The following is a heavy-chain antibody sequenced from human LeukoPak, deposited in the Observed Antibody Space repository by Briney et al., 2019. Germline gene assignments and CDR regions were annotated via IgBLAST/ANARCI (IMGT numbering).Heavy chain of an antibody. Sequence: GGSLRLSCTASGFTFRNYGMNWVRQAPGKGLEWVAGIWYDGSNKDYVDSVKGRFTISRDNSKNTLYLQMNSLRAKDTAVYYCAKGGYYYGSGSYIDYWGQGTLVTVSS. CDR1: GFTFRNYG. V-gene: IGHV3-33*06. D-gene: IGHD3-10*01. CDR2: IWYDGSNK. CDR3: AKGGYYYGSGSYIDY. J-gene: IGHJ4*02.